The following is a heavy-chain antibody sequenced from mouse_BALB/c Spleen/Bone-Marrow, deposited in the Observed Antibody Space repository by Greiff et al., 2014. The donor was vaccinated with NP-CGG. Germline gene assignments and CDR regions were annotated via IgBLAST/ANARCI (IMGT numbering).Heavy chain of an antibody. J-gene: IGHJ3*01. CDR2: IWAGGST. Sequence: VKLMESGPGLVAPSQSLSITCTVSGFSLTSYGVHWVRQPPGEGLEWLGVIWAGGSTNYNSALMSRLSISKDNSKSQVFLKMNSLQTDDTAMYYCAREGLLLYRGFAYWGQGTLATVSA. D-gene: IGHD2-10*01. CDR3: AREGLLLYRGFAY. V-gene: IGHV2-9*02. CDR1: GFSLTSYG.